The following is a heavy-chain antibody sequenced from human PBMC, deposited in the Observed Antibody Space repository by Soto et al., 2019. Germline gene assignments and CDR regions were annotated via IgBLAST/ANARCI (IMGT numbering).Heavy chain of an antibody. CDR2: ISGYKGKT. V-gene: IGHV1-18*01. CDR3: ARDETYTAGWYFEH. D-gene: IGHD6-19*01. Sequence: QVPLVQSGAEVKKRGASVKVSCKASGYMFNSYGMSWLRQAPGQGLEWIGWISGYKGKTDHAQKLQDRVTMTTEASTSTVYMELTSLRFDDTALYYCARDETYTAGWYFEHWGQGTLVTVPS. J-gene: IGHJ4*02. CDR1: GYMFNSYG.